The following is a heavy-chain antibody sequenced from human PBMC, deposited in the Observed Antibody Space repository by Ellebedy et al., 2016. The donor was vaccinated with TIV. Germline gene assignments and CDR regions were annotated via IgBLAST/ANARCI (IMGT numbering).Heavy chain of an antibody. J-gene: IGHJ4*02. Sequence: SETLSLTXSVSGGSISSYYWVWIRQPPGKGLEWIGSILYSGRTHYNPSLKSRVTMSVDTSKNQFSLRLSSVTAADTVVYYCARVFRTDDFIDFWGQGTLVTVSS. CDR3: ARVFRTDDFIDF. CDR1: GGSISSYY. V-gene: IGHV4-39*01. D-gene: IGHD3/OR15-3a*01. CDR2: ILYSGRT.